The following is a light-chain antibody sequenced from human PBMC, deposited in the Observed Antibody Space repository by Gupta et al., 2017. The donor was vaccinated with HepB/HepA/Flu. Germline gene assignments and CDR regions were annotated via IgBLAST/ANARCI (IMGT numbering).Light chain of an antibody. CDR3: SSYARPFNRV. V-gene: IGLV2-14*01. CDR2: DVN. CDR1: SSDIGGYNY. J-gene: IGLJ3*02. Sequence: QPALTQPASVSGSPGQSISISCTGTSSDIGGYNYVYWYKQEPGTAPKLMIEDVNNRPSGVSNRCAGSKSGNSAFMTIAGLQAEDDAYYYCSSYARPFNRVFGGGTKLTVL.